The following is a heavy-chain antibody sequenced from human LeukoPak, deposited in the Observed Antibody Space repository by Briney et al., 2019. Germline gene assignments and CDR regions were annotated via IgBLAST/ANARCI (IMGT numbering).Heavy chain of an antibody. Sequence: SQTLSLTCAISGDSVSSNSAAWNWIRQSPSRGLEWLGRTYYRSKWYNDYAVSVKSRITINPDTSKNQFSLKLSSVTAADTAVYYCAADIVVVAATDYNWFDPWGQGTLVTVSS. D-gene: IGHD2-15*01. CDR2: TYYRSKWYN. V-gene: IGHV6-1*01. CDR3: AADIVVVAATDYNWFDP. J-gene: IGHJ5*02. CDR1: GDSVSSNSAA.